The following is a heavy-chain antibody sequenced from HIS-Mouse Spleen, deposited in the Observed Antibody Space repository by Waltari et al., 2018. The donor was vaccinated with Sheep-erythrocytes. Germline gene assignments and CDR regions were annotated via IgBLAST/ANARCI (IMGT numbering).Heavy chain of an antibody. Sequence: EVQLVESGGFVVQPGGSLRLSCAASGFTLGGYAMHSVLQAPGKGLEWVSLISWDGGSTYYADSVKGRFTISRDNSKNSLYLQMNSLRAEDTALYYCAKGLSLQQLFDAFDIWGQGTMVTVSS. CDR1: GFTLGGYA. D-gene: IGHD6-13*01. J-gene: IGHJ3*02. V-gene: IGHV3-43D*03. CDR3: AKGLSLQQLFDAFDI. CDR2: ISWDGGST.